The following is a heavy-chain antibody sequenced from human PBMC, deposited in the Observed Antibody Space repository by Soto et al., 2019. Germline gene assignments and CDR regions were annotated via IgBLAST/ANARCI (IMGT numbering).Heavy chain of an antibody. Sequence: SETLSLTCIVSGGSMSGYYWRWMRQPPGEGLEWIGHFFYTGGTKYNPSLRSRVTISADMSKNQLSLSLSSVTAADTAVYYCARMPVRTNGNNGWFDPWGQGTLVTVSS. D-gene: IGHD1-20*01. CDR2: FFYTGGT. V-gene: IGHV4-59*01. J-gene: IGHJ5*02. CDR3: ARMPVRTNGNNGWFDP. CDR1: GGSMSGYY.